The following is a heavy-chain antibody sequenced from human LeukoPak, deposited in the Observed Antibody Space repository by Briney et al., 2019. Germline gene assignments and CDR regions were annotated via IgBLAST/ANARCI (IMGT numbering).Heavy chain of an antibody. D-gene: IGHD2-21*02. CDR3: AREGNAYCGGDCYAYYFDY. V-gene: IGHV1-69*06. CDR1: GYSFTAYY. J-gene: IGHJ4*02. CDR2: IIPIFGTA. Sequence: SVKVSCKASGYSFTAYYMHWVRQAPGQGLEWMGGIIPIFGTANYAQKFQGRVTITADKSTSTAYMELSSLRSEDTAVYYCAREGNAYCGGDCYAYYFDYWGQGTLVTVSS.